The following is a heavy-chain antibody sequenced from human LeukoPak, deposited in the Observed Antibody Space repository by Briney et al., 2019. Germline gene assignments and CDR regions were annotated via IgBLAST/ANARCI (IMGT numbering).Heavy chain of an antibody. D-gene: IGHD2-2*01. V-gene: IGHV4-39*01. CDR1: GGSISSSSYY. CDR2: IYYSGST. CDR3: ATAKGYCSGTSCSTNFDY. J-gene: IGHJ4*02. Sequence: PSETLSLTCTVSGGSISSSSYYWGWIRQPPGKGLEWIESIYYSGSTYYNPSLKGRVTISVDTSKNQFSLKLSSVTAADTAVYYCATAKGYCSGTSCSTNFDYWGQGTLVTVSS.